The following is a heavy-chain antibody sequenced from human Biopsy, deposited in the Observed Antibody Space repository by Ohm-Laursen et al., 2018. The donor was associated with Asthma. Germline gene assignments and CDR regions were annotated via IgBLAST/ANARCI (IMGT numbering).Heavy chain of an antibody. Sequence: SLRLSCAASGFSFDDYAMFWVRQAPGKGLEWVSGISWNSGTIGYADSVKGRFTTSRDNSKNTLYLQMNSLREEDTAVYYCVRDGTDDAFDIWGQGTVVSVSS. J-gene: IGHJ3*02. CDR1: GFSFDDYA. V-gene: IGHV3-9*01. CDR3: VRDGTDDAFDI. CDR2: ISWNSGTI. D-gene: IGHD1-1*01.